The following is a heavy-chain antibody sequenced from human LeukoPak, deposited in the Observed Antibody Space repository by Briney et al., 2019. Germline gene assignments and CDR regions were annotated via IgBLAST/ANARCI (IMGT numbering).Heavy chain of an antibody. CDR3: AKDHGTAVAGFYY. J-gene: IGHJ4*02. D-gene: IGHD6-19*01. Sequence: PGGSLRLSCAASGFSLSTYGVCWVRQPPGKGLEWVSGITGTGGSTYYADSVKGRFTVSRDTSKNTLYLQMNSLRAEDTAIYYCAKDHGTAVAGFYYWGQGTLVTVSS. V-gene: IGHV3-23*01. CDR1: GFSLSTYG. CDR2: ITGTGGST.